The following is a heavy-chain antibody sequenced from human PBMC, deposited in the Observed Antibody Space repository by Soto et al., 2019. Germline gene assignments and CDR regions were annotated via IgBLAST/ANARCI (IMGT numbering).Heavy chain of an antibody. D-gene: IGHD6-13*01. V-gene: IGHV3-30-3*01. CDR1: GFTFSSYA. CDR3: AAPPAAADY. CDR2: ISYDGSNK. Sequence: QVQLVESGGGVVQPGRSLRLSCAASGFTFSSYAMHWVRQAPGKGLEWVAVISYDGSNKYYADSVKGRFTISRDNSKNTLDLQMNSLRAEDTAVYYCAAPPAAADYWGQGTLVTVSS. J-gene: IGHJ4*02.